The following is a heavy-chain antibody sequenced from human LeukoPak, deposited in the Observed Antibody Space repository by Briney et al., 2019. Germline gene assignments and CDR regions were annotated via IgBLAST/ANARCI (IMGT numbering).Heavy chain of an antibody. D-gene: IGHD3-22*01. V-gene: IGHV3-21*01. J-gene: IGHJ4*02. CDR3: ARDSYYYDSSGFID. CDR1: GFTFSSYS. CDR2: ISSSSSYI. Sequence: GGSLRLSCAASGFTFSSYSMNWVRQAPGKGLEWVSYISSSSSYIYYADSVKGRFTISRDNAKNSRYLQMNSLRAEDTAVYYCARDSYYYDSSGFIDWGQGTLVTVSS.